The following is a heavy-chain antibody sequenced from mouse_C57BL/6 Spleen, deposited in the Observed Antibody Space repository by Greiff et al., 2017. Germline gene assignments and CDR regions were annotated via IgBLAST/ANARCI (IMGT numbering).Heavy chain of an antibody. Sequence: DVHLVESGGGLVKPGGSLKLSCAASGFTFSDYGMHWVRQAPEKGLEWVAYISSGSSTIYYADTVKGRFTLSRDNAKNTLFLQLTSLRSEDTAMYYCARSHYDYLAWFAYWGQGTLVTVSA. CDR3: ARSHYDYLAWFAY. CDR2: ISSGSSTI. V-gene: IGHV5-17*01. D-gene: IGHD2-4*01. CDR1: GFTFSDYG. J-gene: IGHJ3*01.